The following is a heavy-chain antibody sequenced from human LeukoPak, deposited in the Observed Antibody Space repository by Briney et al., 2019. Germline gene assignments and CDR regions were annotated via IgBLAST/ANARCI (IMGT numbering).Heavy chain of an antibody. V-gene: IGHV3-21*04. CDR1: GFTFGAYT. J-gene: IGHJ4*02. CDR2: IFSRSESI. CDR3: ARGTGSERGSGWYVFVYFDY. D-gene: IGHD6-19*01. Sequence: GGSLRLSCAASGFTFGAYTINWVRQAPGKGLEWVSCIFSRSESILYADSVKGRFTISRDNFKNTLYLQINSLRAEDTAVYYCARGTGSERGSGWYVFVYFDYWGQGTLVTVSS.